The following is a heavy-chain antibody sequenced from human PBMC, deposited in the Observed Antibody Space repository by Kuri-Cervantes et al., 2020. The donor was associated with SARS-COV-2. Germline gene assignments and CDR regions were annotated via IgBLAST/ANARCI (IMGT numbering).Heavy chain of an antibody. V-gene: IGHV3-15*01. CDR2: IKSKANREAV. D-gene: IGHD2-21*01. CDR1: GFTFSDTW. Sequence: GESLKISCAASGFTFSDTWMNWVRQAPGKGLEWVARIKSKANREAVDYVSPVEGRFIISRDDSQSTLYLHMNSLEAEDTAVYYCTADTFQSLRQSFDFWGQGTLVTVSS. J-gene: IGHJ4*02. CDR3: TADTFQSLRQSFDF.